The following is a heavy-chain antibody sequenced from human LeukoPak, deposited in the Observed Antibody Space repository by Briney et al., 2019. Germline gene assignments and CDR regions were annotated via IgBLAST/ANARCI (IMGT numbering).Heavy chain of an antibody. Sequence: PSETLSLTCAVYGGSFSGYYWSWIRQPPGKGLEWIGEINHSGSTNYNPFLKSRVTISVDTSKNQFSLKLSSVTAADTAVYYCAREPTQPQRGLVRDYWGQGTLVTVSS. V-gene: IGHV4-34*01. CDR3: AREPTQPQRGLVRDY. CDR1: GGSFSGYY. D-gene: IGHD6-6*01. CDR2: INHSGST. J-gene: IGHJ4*02.